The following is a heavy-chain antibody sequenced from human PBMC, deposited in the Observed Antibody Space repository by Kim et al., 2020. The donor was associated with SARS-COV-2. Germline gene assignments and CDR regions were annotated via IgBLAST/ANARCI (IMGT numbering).Heavy chain of an antibody. Sequence: GGSLRLSCAASGFPFNTYWMYWVRQSPGKGPVWVARMNSDGGITTYADSVKGRFSISRNNAKNTMYLQMNRLRVDDTAVYYCVRPVSDCRNGVCRYFFERWGQGTLVIVSS. CDR2: MNSDGGIT. D-gene: IGHD2-8*01. CDR3: VRPVSDCRNGVCRYFFER. CDR1: GFPFNTYW. V-gene: IGHV3-74*03. J-gene: IGHJ4*02.